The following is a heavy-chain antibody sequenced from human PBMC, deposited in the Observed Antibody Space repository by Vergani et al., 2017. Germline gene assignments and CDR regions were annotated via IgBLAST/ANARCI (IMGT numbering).Heavy chain of an antibody. J-gene: IGHJ5*02. V-gene: IGHV4-61*02. CDR1: GVSIQSGSFY. CDR3: ARGETRTDWFDP. D-gene: IGHD3/OR15-3a*01. CDR2: VYHSGTT. Sequence: QVQLHESGPGLVQPSETLSLICPVSGVSIQSGSFYWTWIRQTAERRLEWMGRVYHSGTTNYNPPLNGRFTIFVDKSTNLLSLRLNSVTAADTAVYYCARGETRTDWFDPWGQGTLVTVSS.